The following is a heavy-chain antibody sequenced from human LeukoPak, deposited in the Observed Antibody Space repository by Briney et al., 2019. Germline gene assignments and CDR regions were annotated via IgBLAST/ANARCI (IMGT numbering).Heavy chain of an antibody. D-gene: IGHD4-17*01. J-gene: IGHJ4*02. Sequence: GESLKISCKHSEYSFPNYCIGWVRQMPGKGLEWMGIIYPDDSDTRYSPSFQGQVTTSADKSISTAYLQWSSLKASDTAMYYCARGDYGDFRVFYTLFDYWGQGTLVTVSS. V-gene: IGHV5-51*01. CDR2: IYPDDSDT. CDR3: ARGDYGDFRVFYTLFDY. CDR1: EYSFPNYC.